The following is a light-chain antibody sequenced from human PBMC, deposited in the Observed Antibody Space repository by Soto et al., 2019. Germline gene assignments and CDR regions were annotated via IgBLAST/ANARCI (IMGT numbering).Light chain of an antibody. CDR3: QQCGSSPIT. CDR1: QTVRNNY. V-gene: IGKV3-20*01. Sequence: LLTQSPGTLSLSPGGRATLSCRGSQTVRNNYLAWYQQKPGQAPRLLIYDASSRATGIPDRFSGGGSGTDFTLTISRLEPEDFAVYYCQQCGSSPITFGQGTRLEIK. CDR2: DAS. J-gene: IGKJ5*01.